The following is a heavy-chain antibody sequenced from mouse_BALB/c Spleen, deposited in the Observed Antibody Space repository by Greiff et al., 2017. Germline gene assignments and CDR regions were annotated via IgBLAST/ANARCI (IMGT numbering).Heavy chain of an antibody. CDR3: ARRGYDGDDY. J-gene: IGHJ2*01. Sequence: EVMLVESGGGLVKPGGSLKLSCAASGFTFSDYYMYWVRQTPEKRLEWVATISDGGSYTYYPDSVKGRFTISRDNAKNNLYLQMSSLKSEDTAMYYCARRGYDGDDYWGQGTTLTVSS. V-gene: IGHV5-4*02. CDR1: GFTFSDYY. D-gene: IGHD2-2*01. CDR2: ISDGGSYT.